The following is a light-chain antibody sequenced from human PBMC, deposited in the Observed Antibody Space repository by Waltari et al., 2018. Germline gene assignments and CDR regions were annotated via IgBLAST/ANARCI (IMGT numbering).Light chain of an antibody. CDR1: RWYRRNA. CDR3: QTGGHGTWV. V-gene: IGLV4-69*01. J-gene: IGLJ3*02. Sequence: LVLTQSPSASASLGASVKLTCTLSRWYRRNAIAWLQQQPGKGPRYLMKVNSDGSHRKGDDIPDRFSASKSGTECYLTISSLQSEDEADYYCQTGGHGTWVFGGGTKLTVL. CDR2: VNSDGSH.